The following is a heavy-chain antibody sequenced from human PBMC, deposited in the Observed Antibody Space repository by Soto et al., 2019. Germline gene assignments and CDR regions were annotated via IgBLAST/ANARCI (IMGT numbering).Heavy chain of an antibody. CDR3: AYSSGSSRDSYFDY. D-gene: IGHD6-19*01. V-gene: IGHV6-1*01. Sequence: SQTLSLTCVISGDSVSSNSAAWNWIRQSPSRGLEWLGRTYYRSKWYNDYAVSVKSRITINPDTSKNQFSLQLNSVTPEDTAVYYCAYSSGSSRDSYFDYWGQGTLVTVSS. J-gene: IGHJ4*02. CDR1: GDSVSSNSAA. CDR2: TYYRSKWYN.